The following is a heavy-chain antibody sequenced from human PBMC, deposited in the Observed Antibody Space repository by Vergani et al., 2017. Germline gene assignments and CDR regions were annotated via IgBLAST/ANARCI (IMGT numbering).Heavy chain of an antibody. CDR1: GFTFSSYW. D-gene: IGHD3-16*02. J-gene: IGHJ4*02. V-gene: IGHV3-7*01. CDR2: IKQDGSEK. Sequence: EVQLVESGGGLVQPGGSLRLSCAASGFTFSSYWMSWVRQAPGKGLEWVANIKQDGSEKYYVDSVKGRFTISRDNAKNSLYLQMNSLRAEDTAVYYCARDCSVVWGRYRPYWGQGTLVTVSS. CDR3: ARDCSVVWGRYRPY.